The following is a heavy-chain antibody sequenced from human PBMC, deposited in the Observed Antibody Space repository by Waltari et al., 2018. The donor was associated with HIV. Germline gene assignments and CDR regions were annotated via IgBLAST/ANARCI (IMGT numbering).Heavy chain of an antibody. CDR2: VYYRGTT. CDR3: ARGNCAIGSCFAVAFPFDI. V-gene: IGHV4-59*13. Sequence: QVQLQESGPGLVKPSETLSLTCNVSRGSLTSNYWNWIRKKPGKGLEWIGFVYYRGTTVSSPSLESRVTIWVAPSRNQFSLRLRSATAADTATYYCARGNCAIGSCFAVAFPFDIWGPGTTVSVSS. CDR1: RGSLTSNY. J-gene: IGHJ3*02. D-gene: IGHD2-8*01.